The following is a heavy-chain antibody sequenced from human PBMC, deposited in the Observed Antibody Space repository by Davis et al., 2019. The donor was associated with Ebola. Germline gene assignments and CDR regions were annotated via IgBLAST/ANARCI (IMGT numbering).Heavy chain of an antibody. D-gene: IGHD3-10*01. Sequence: MPGGSLRLSCTVSGGSMNSVTYYWAWIRQPPGKGLEWIGNIYYGESTHFNPSLESRLTISVDTSKNQFSLQLSSVTAADTAVYYCARVLIYGSGSYLFDYWGQGSLVTVSS. CDR1: GGSMNSVTYY. V-gene: IGHV4-39*07. CDR3: ARVLIYGSGSYLFDY. J-gene: IGHJ4*02. CDR2: IYYGEST.